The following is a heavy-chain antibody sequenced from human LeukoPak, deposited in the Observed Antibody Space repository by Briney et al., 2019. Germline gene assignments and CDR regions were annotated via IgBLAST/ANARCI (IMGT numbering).Heavy chain of an antibody. D-gene: IGHD4-17*01. J-gene: IGHJ4*02. Sequence: SETLSLTCTVSGYSISSGYDWGWIRQPPGKGLEWIGSIYYRRTTYYNPSLKSRVTISIDTSKNQFSLRLSSMTAADTALYYCASTSDTVTLYYFDYWGQGTLVTVSS. CDR2: IYYRRTT. CDR3: ASTSDTVTLYYFDY. V-gene: IGHV4-38-2*02. CDR1: GYSISSGYD.